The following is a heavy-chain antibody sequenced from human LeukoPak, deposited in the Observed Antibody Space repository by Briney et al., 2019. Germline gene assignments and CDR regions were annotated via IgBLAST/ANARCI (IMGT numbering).Heavy chain of an antibody. CDR2: ISYDGSNK. J-gene: IGHJ4*02. Sequence: GGSLRLSCAASGFTFSSYGMHWVRQAPGKGLEWVAVISYDGSNKYYADSVKGRFTISRDNSKNTLYLKMNSVRAEDTAVYYCAKVFSRYYDFWSGYYDPSLDYWGQGTLVTVSS. D-gene: IGHD3-3*01. V-gene: IGHV3-30*18. CDR3: AKVFSRYYDFWSGYYDPSLDY. CDR1: GFTFSSYG.